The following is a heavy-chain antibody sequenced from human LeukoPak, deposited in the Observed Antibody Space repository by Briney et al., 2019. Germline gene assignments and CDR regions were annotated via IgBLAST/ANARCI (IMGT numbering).Heavy chain of an antibody. D-gene: IGHD2-2*01. CDR3: ATLGRYCSSTSSLVCIDY. Sequence: ASVKVSCKVSGYTLTELSMHWVRQAPGKGLEWMGGFDPEDGETIYAQKFQGRVTMTEDTSTGTAYMELSSLRSEDTAVYYCATLGRYCSSTSSLVCIDYWGQGTLVTVSS. CDR1: GYTLTELS. CDR2: FDPEDGET. J-gene: IGHJ4*02. V-gene: IGHV1-24*01.